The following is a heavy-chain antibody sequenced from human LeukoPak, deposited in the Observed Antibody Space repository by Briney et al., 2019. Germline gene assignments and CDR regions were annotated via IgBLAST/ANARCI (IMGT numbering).Heavy chain of an antibody. J-gene: IGHJ4*02. CDR1: GFTFSSYG. Sequence: GGSLRLSCAASGFTFSSYGMHWVRQAPGKGLEWVAFIRYDGSNKYYADSVKGRFTISRDNSKSTLYLQMNSLRAEDTAVYYCAKERDTAMVTIDYWGQGTLVTVSS. CDR3: AKERDTAMVTIDY. CDR2: IRYDGSNK. V-gene: IGHV3-30*02. D-gene: IGHD5-18*01.